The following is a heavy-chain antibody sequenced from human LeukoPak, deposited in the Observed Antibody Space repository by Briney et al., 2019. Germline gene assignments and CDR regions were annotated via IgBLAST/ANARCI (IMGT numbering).Heavy chain of an antibody. CDR2: IYHSGST. D-gene: IGHD6-13*01. V-gene: IGHV4-30-2*01. Sequence: PSETLSLTCTVSGGSISSGGYYWSWIRQPPGKGLEWIGYIYHSGSTYYNPSLKSRVTISVDRSKNQFSLKLSSVTAADTAVYYCASGPRIATAMTGIGRSDYWGQGTLVTVSS. CDR3: ASGPRIATAMTGIGRSDY. J-gene: IGHJ4*02. CDR1: GGSISSGGYY.